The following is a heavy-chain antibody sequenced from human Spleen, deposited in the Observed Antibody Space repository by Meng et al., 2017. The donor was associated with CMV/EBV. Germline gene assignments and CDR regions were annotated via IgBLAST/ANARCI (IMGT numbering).Heavy chain of an antibody. D-gene: IGHD1-1*01. CDR2: IKQDGSEK. J-gene: IGHJ4*02. Sequence: GESLKISCAASGFTFTAYWMTWVRQAPGRGLEWVANIKQDGSEKHYVDSVKGRFTISRDNAKNSLYLQMNSLRAEDTAVYYCARWKPRVDYWGQGTLVTVSS. V-gene: IGHV3-7*01. CDR3: ARWKPRVDY. CDR1: GFTFTAYW.